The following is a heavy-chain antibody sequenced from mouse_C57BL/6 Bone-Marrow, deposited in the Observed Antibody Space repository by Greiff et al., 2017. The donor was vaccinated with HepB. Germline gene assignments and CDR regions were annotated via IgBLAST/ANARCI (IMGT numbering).Heavy chain of an antibody. J-gene: IGHJ1*03. Sequence: PLQQSGAELARPGASVKLSCKASGYTFTSYGISWVKQRTGQGLEWIGEIYPRSGNTYYNEKFKGKATLTADKSSSTAYMELRSLTSEDSAVYFCARRPYGGYFDVWGTGTTVTVSS. CDR1: GYTFTSYG. CDR2: IYPRSGNT. V-gene: IGHV1-81*01. CDR3: ARRPYGGYFDV. D-gene: IGHD1-1*01.